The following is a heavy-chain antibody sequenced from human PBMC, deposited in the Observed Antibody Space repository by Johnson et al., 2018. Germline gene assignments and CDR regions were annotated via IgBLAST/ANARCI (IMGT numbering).Heavy chain of an antibody. CDR2: IFYRGST. CDR3: ATRSPAGMDTFDS. Sequence: QVQRQESGPGLVKPSETLSLTCTVSGGSISSSSYYWGWIRQPPGEGLEWIGSIFYRGSTYYNPSLKSRVTIFVDTTKNHFSLKLSSVTAADTAVYYCATRSPAGMDTFDSWGPGTMVTVSS. V-gene: IGHV4-39*02. D-gene: IGHD6-19*01. J-gene: IGHJ3*02. CDR1: GGSISSSSYY.